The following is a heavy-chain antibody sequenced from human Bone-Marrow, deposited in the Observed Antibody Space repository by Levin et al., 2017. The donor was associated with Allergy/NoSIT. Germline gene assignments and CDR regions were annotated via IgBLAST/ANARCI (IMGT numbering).Heavy chain of an antibody. CDR3: AREAVGIDY. D-gene: IGHD6-19*01. V-gene: IGHV4-38-2*01. J-gene: IGHJ4*02. Sequence: ESLKISCAVSGYSITSAYYWVWVRQSPGKGLEWLGSIYHTGVTYYTPSLKSRLSISMDTSKNQFSLKLNSVTDADTAVYFCAREAVGIDYWGQGTLVTVSS. CDR1: GYSITSAYY. CDR2: IYHTGVT.